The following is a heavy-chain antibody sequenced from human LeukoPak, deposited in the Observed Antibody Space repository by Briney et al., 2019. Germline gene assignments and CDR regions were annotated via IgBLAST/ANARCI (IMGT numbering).Heavy chain of an antibody. CDR3: ARLSTEPFDY. CDR2: IYYSGST. CDR1: GGSFSGYY. Sequence: SETLSLTCAVYGGSFSGYYWSWIRQPPGKGLEWIGSIYYSGSTYYNPSLKSRVTISVDTSKNQFSLKLSSVTAADTAVYYCARLSTEPFDYWGQGTLVTVSS. D-gene: IGHD2-8*02. V-gene: IGHV4-34*01. J-gene: IGHJ4*02.